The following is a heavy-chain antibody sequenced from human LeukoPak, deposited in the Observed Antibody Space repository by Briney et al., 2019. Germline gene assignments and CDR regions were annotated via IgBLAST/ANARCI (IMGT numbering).Heavy chain of an antibody. V-gene: IGHV1-2*02. CDR2: INPNSGGT. Sequence: ASVKVSCKASGYTFTGYYMHWVRQAPGQGLEWMGWINPNSGGTNYAQKFQGRVTMTRDTSISTAYMELSRLRSDDTAVYYCASPHGGYYGSGSYFDYWGQGTLVTVSS. J-gene: IGHJ4*02. CDR1: GYTFTGYY. D-gene: IGHD3-10*01. CDR3: ASPHGGYYGSGSYFDY.